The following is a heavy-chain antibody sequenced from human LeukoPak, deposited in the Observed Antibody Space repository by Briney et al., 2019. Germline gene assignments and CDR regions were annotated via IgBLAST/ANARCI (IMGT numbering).Heavy chain of an antibody. CDR2: INPSGGST. CDR3: ARESWLRVVDY. D-gene: IGHD5-12*01. CDR1: GGTFSSYA. J-gene: IGHJ4*02. V-gene: IGHV1-46*01. Sequence: ASVKVSCKASGGTFSSYAISWVRQAPGQGLEWMGIINPSGGSTSYAQKFQGRVTMTRDTSTSTVYMELSSLRSEDTAVYYCARESWLRVVDYWGQGTLVTVSS.